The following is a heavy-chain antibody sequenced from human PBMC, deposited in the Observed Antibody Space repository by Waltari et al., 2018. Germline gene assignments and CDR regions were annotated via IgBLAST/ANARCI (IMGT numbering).Heavy chain of an antibody. Sequence: QLQLQESGPGLVQPSETRPLTCTVSGGSISTNYNWGWIRQPPGKGLEWMGNMQYRGSTFYNPSLESRVTISLDTWKNQFSLRLSSVGAADTAVYFCGRIAFGDEGGYFQYWGQGTLVTVSS. J-gene: IGHJ1*01. V-gene: IGHV4-39*01. CDR3: GRIAFGDEGGYFQY. D-gene: IGHD4-17*01. CDR1: GGSISTNYN. CDR2: MQYRGST.